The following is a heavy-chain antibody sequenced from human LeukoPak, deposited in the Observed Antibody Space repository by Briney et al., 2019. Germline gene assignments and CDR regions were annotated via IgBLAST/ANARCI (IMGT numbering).Heavy chain of an antibody. CDR1: GASITSSYW. Sequence: SGTLSLTCSVSGASITSSYWWTWIRQPPGKGLEWIGEINHSGSTNYNPSLKSRVTTSADTSKNQFSLKLTSVTAADTAVYYCARGRSAYDSSAYYYGNWGQGILVTVSS. CDR3: ARGRSAYDSSAYYYGN. D-gene: IGHD3-22*01. J-gene: IGHJ4*02. V-gene: IGHV4-4*02. CDR2: INHSGST.